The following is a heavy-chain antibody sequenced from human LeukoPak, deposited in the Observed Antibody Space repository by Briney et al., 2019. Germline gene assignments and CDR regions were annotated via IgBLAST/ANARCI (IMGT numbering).Heavy chain of an antibody. CDR1: GFTVSTYY. D-gene: IGHD2-2*01. J-gene: IGHJ4*02. CDR3: ARGLGYCTSTTCLLPFDY. CDR2: IYSGGST. V-gene: IGHV3-53*01. Sequence: GGSLRLSCAASGFTVSTYYMTWVRQAPGEGLECVSVIYSGGSTYYADSVKGRFTVSRDNSKNTLYLQMNSLRAEDTAMYYCARGLGYCTSTTCLLPFDYWGQGTLVTVSS.